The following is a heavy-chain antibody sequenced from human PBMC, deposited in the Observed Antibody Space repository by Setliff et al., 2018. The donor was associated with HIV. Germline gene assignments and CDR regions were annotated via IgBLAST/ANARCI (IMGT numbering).Heavy chain of an antibody. CDR2: IFTSGST. D-gene: IGHD1-1*01. CDR1: GGSISSGSYY. CDR3: ARRPPLTTGREYYFDF. Sequence: SETLSLTCTVSGGSISSGSYYWSWIRQPAGKGLDWVGHIFTSGSTNYHPSLKSRVTISVDTSKNQFSLKLNAVTAADTAVYYCARRPPLTTGREYYFDFWGQGTLVTVSS. V-gene: IGHV4-61*09. J-gene: IGHJ4*02.